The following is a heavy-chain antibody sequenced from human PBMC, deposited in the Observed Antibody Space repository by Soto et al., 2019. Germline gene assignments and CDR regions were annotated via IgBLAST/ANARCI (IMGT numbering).Heavy chain of an antibody. D-gene: IGHD5-18*01. Sequence: GGSLRLSCAASGFTFSNAWMNWVRQAPGKGLEWVGRIKSKTDGGTTDYAAPVKGRFTISRDDSKNTLYLQMNSLKTEDTAVYYCTTDTAIQSDYCGMDVWGQGTTVTVSS. CDR1: GFTFSNAW. CDR3: TTDTAIQSDYCGMDV. V-gene: IGHV3-15*07. J-gene: IGHJ6*02. CDR2: IKSKTDGGTT.